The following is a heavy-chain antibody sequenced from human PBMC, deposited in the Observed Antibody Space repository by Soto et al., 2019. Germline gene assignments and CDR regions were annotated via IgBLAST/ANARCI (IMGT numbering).Heavy chain of an antibody. J-gene: IGHJ4*02. CDR3: ARDLRSSSSLRPLNY. CDR2: ISAYNGNT. CDR1: GYTFTSYG. D-gene: IGHD6-6*01. V-gene: IGHV1-18*04. Sequence: ASVKVSCKASGYTFTSYGISWVRQAPGQGLEWMGWISAYNGNTNHAQKLRGRVTMTTDTSTSTAYMELRSLRSDDTAVYYCARDLRSSSSLRPLNYWGQGTLVTVSS.